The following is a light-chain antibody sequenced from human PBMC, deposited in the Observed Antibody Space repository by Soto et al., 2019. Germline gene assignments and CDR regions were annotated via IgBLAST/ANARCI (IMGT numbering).Light chain of an antibody. CDR1: SSNIGAGYD. CDR2: GNS. Sequence: QSVLTQPPSESGAPGQRVTISCTGSSSNIGAGYDVHWYQQLPGTAPKLLIYGNSNRPSGVPDRFSGSKSGTSASLAITGLQAEDEADYYCQSYDSSLSGSHVVFGGGTKVTVL. V-gene: IGLV1-40*01. CDR3: QSYDSSLSGSHVV. J-gene: IGLJ2*01.